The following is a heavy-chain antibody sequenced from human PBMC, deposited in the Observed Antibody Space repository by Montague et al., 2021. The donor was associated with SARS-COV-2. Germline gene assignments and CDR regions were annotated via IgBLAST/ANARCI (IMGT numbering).Heavy chain of an antibody. D-gene: IGHD3-16*01. V-gene: IGHV4-59*01. CDR2: IYYGGST. CDR1: GDSITSSF. Sequence: SETLSLTCTVSGDSITSSFWTWVRQPPGKGLEWIGYIYYGGSTNHTPSLKSRVTISVDVSKNQFSLKLSSVTAADTAVYYCAREAFGGVIDYWGQGALVTVSS. J-gene: IGHJ4*02. CDR3: AREAFGGVIDY.